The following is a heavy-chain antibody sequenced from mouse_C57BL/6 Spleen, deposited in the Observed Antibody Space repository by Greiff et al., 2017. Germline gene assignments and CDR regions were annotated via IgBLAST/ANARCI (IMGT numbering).Heavy chain of an antibody. Sequence: DVQLVESGGGLVKPGGSLKLSCAASGITFSDYGMHWVRQAPEKGLEWVAYISSGSSTIYYADTVKGRFTISRDNAKNTLFLQMTSLRSEDTAMYYCARPSLLGYFDVWGTGTTVTVSS. D-gene: IGHD1-1*01. V-gene: IGHV5-17*01. J-gene: IGHJ1*03. CDR2: ISSGSSTI. CDR1: GITFSDYG. CDR3: ARPSLLGYFDV.